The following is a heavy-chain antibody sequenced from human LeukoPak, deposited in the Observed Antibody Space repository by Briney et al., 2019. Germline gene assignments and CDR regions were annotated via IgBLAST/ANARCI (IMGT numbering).Heavy chain of an antibody. D-gene: IGHD3-10*01. V-gene: IGHV4-59*01. CDR3: ARVGGSNYYYYGMDV. CDR2: IYYSGST. J-gene: IGHJ6*02. CDR1: GGSISSYY. Sequence: SETLSLTCTVSGGSISSYYWSWIRQPPGKGLEWIGYIYYSGSTNYNPSLQSRVTISVDTSKNHFSLKLSSVTAADTAVYYCARVGGSNYYYYGMDVWGQGTTVTVSS.